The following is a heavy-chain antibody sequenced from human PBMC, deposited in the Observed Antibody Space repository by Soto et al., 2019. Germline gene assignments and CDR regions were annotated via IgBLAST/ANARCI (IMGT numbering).Heavy chain of an antibody. CDR3: AKVTLTGTIRKGGILDY. CDR1: GFTFSSYG. J-gene: IGHJ4*02. D-gene: IGHD1-7*01. V-gene: IGHV3-30*18. Sequence: GGSLRLSCAASGFTFSSYGMHWVRQAPGKGLEWVAVISYDGSNKYYADSVKGRFTISRDNSKNTLYLQMNSLRAEDTAVYYCAKVTLTGTIRKGGILDYWGQGTLVTVSS. CDR2: ISYDGSNK.